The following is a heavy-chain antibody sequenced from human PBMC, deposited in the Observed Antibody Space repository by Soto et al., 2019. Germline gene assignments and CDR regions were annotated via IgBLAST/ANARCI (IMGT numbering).Heavy chain of an antibody. D-gene: IGHD3-22*01. CDR3: AIADVRNGGYYYAY. Sequence: AGGSLRLSCAASAFIFRGYTMHWVRQAPGKAPDYVSAISSNGETTFYANSVKGRFTISRDDSRNTLFLHLGSLNTEDTATYFCAIADVRNGGYYYAYWGQGTLVPVSS. CDR1: AFIFRGYT. V-gene: IGHV3-64*01. CDR2: ISSNGETT. J-gene: IGHJ1*01.